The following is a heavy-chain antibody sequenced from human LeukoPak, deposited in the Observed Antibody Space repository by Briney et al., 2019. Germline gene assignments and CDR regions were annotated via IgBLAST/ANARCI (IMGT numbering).Heavy chain of an antibody. D-gene: IGHD2-15*01. V-gene: IGHV1-69*05. J-gene: IGHJ3*02. CDR3: ARRCGYCRGYAFDI. Sequence: GASVKVSCKASGGTFSSYAISWVRQAPGQGLEWMGGIIPIFGTANYAQKFQGRVTITTDESTSTAYMELSSLRSEDTAVYYCARRCGYCRGYAFDIWGQGTMVTVSS. CDR2: IIPIFGTA. CDR1: GGTFSSYA.